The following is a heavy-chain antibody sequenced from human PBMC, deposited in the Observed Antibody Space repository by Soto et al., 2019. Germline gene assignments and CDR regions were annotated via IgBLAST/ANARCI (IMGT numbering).Heavy chain of an antibody. Sequence: ASVKVSCKASGYTFTSYAMHWVRQAPEQRLEWMGWINAGNGNTKYSQKFQGRVTITRDTSASTVYMELSSLRSEDTAVYYCARDLGRVAAAGTLSPHFDYWGQGTLVTVSS. J-gene: IGHJ4*02. CDR3: ARDLGRVAAAGTLSPHFDY. V-gene: IGHV1-3*01. CDR1: GYTFTSYA. D-gene: IGHD6-13*01. CDR2: INAGNGNT.